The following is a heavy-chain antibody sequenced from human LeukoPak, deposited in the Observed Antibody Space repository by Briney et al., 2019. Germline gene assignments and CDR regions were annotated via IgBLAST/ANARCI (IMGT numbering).Heavy chain of an antibody. CDR1: GGTFSSYA. D-gene: IGHD3-22*01. J-gene: IGHJ4*02. Sequence: SVKVSCKASGGTFSSYAISWVRQAPGQGLEWMGGIIPIFGTADYAQKFQGRVTITADESTSTAYMELSSLRSEDTAVYYCVKTDRRADYYDGSGYYPFDYWGQGTLVTVSS. V-gene: IGHV1-69*13. CDR2: IIPIFGTA. CDR3: VKTDRRADYYDGSGYYPFDY.